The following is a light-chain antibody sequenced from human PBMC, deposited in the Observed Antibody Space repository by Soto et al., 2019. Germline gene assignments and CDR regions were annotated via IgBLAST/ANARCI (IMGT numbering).Light chain of an antibody. CDR2: DAS. J-gene: IGKJ4*01. CDR3: XXXXNWPYLT. V-gene: IGKV3-11*01. Sequence: EIVLTQSPDTLSLSPGERATLSCRASQSVSGYLGWYQQKPGQAPRLLIYDASNRAYGVPARFRGSGSGTNFTLTXAXXXXXXFXXXXXXXXXNWPYLTFGGGTRV. CDR1: QSVSGY.